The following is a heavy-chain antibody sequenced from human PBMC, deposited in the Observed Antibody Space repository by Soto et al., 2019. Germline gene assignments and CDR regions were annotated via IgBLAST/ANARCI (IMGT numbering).Heavy chain of an antibody. Sequence: PSETLSLTCAVSGGCISRSNWWSWVRRPPGKGLEWIGEIYHSGSTNYNPSLKSRVTISVDKSKNQFSLKLSSVTAADTAVYYCARVERLCGGDCYRYAFDIWGQGTMVS. CDR3: ARVERLCGGDCYRYAFDI. V-gene: IGHV4-4*02. D-gene: IGHD2-21*02. CDR1: GGCISRSNW. CDR2: IYHSGST. J-gene: IGHJ3*02.